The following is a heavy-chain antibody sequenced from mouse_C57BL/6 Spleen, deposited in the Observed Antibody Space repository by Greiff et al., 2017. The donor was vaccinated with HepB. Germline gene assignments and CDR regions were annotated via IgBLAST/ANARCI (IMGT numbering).Heavy chain of an antibody. Sequence: EVQLQQSGAELVRPGASVKLSCTASGFNIKDYYMHWVKQRPEQGLEWIGRIDPEDGDTEYAPKFQGKATMTADKSSNTAYLQLSSLTSEDTAVYYCTVYDDCDGVAYWGQGTLVTVSA. D-gene: IGHD2-4*01. CDR3: TVYDDCDGVAY. CDR2: IDPEDGDT. V-gene: IGHV14-1*01. CDR1: GFNIKDYY. J-gene: IGHJ3*01.